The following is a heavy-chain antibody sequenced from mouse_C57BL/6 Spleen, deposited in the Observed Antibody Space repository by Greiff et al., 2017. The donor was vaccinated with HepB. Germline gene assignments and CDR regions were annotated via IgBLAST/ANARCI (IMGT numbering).Heavy chain of an antibody. Sequence: QVQLQQPGAELVKPGASVKMSCKASGYTFTRYWITWVKQSPGQGLEWIGDIYPGSGSPNYNEKFKGKDTLTVDTSSSTAYMQLSSLTSEDSAVYYGARGDYDYDCAMDYWGQGTSVTVSS. J-gene: IGHJ4*01. V-gene: IGHV1-55*01. CDR3: ARGDYDYDCAMDY. CDR1: GYTFTRYW. D-gene: IGHD2-4*01. CDR2: IYPGSGSP.